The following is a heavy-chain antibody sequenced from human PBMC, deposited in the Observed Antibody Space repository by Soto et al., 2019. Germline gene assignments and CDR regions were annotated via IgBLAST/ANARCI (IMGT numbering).Heavy chain of an antibody. CDR3: ARGVYYDSRGYYFFF. Sequence: AVKVSCKASGGTFSRYALSWVRQARGQGPEWMGGIVPMFGTANYAQKFQGRVTITADESTSTAYMQLSSLRSEDTAVYYCARGVYYDSRGYYFFFWGQGTRVTVSS. V-gene: IGHV1-69*13. D-gene: IGHD3-22*01. CDR2: IVPMFGTA. J-gene: IGHJ4*02. CDR1: GGTFSRYA.